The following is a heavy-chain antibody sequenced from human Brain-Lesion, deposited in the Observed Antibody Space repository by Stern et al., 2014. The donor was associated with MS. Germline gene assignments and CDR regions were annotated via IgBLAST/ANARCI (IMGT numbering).Heavy chain of an antibody. CDR2: ITWDGGST. Sequence: EVQLVESGGVVVQPGGSLRLSCAASGFTFDDYAMHWVRQAPGKGLEWVSLITWDGGSTSYTDSVKGRFSISRDNRKSFLYLQMNSLRPEDTALYYCAGGLFFWGRGTLVTVSS. D-gene: IGHD2-15*01. CDR1: GFTFDDYA. V-gene: IGHV3-43D*03. CDR3: AGGLFF. J-gene: IGHJ4*02.